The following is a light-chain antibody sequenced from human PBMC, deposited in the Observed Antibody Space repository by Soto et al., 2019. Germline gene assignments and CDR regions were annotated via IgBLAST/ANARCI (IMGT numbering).Light chain of an antibody. CDR2: ANN. Sequence: QSVLTQPPSVSGAPGQRVTMSCTGNSSNIGAGYDVHWYQQLPGTAPKLLIYANNNRPSGVPDRFSGSKSGTSASLAITGLQAEDEAHYYCQSYDTSGLVIFGGGTKVTVL. V-gene: IGLV1-40*01. J-gene: IGLJ2*01. CDR1: SSNIGAGYD. CDR3: QSYDTSGLVI.